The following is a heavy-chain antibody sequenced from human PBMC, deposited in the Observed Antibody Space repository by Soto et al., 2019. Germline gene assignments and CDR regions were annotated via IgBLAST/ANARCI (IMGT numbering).Heavy chain of an antibody. V-gene: IGHV1-69*01. J-gene: IGHJ6*02. CDR1: GGTFSSYA. CDR2: IIPIFGTA. D-gene: IGHD1-26*01. CDR3: ATARGARGPYYYGMDV. Sequence: QVQLVQSGAEVKKPGSSVKVSCKASGGTFSSYAISWVRQAPGQGLEWMGGIIPIFGTANYAQKFEGRVTITADETTSTAYTELSTLRTDDTAVYYCATARGARGPYYYGMDVWGQGTTVTVAS.